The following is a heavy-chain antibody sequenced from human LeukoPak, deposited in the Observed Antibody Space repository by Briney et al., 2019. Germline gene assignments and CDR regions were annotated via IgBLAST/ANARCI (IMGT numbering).Heavy chain of an antibody. CDR1: GFTFSTFA. CDR3: ARVEASGYDYGAFDY. CDR2: IFPSGGEI. D-gene: IGHD5-12*01. Sequence: PGGSLRLSCEASGFTFSTFAMIWVRQPPGKGLEWVSSIFPSGGEIHYADSVRGRFTISRDNSKNTLYLQMNSLRAEDTAVYYCARVEASGYDYGAFDYWGQGTLVTVSS. V-gene: IGHV3-23*01. J-gene: IGHJ4*02.